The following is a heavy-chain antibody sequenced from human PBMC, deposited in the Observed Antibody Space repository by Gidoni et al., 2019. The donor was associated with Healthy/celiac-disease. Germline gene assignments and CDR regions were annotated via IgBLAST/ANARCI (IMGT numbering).Heavy chain of an antibody. Sequence: QVQLVESGGGLVKPGGSLRLSCAASGFTFSDYYMSWIRQAPGKGLEWVSYISSSSSYTNYADSVKGRFTISRDNAKNSLYLQMNSLRAEDTAVYYCARVIPDIVVVPAAQRYFDYWGQGTLVTVSS. J-gene: IGHJ4*02. CDR3: ARVIPDIVVVPAAQRYFDY. D-gene: IGHD2-2*01. CDR1: GFTFSDYY. V-gene: IGHV3-11*05. CDR2: ISSSSSYT.